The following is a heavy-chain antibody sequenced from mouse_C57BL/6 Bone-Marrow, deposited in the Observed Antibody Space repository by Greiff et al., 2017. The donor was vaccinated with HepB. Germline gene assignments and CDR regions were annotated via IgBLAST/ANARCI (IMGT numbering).Heavy chain of an antibody. CDR1: GYTFTDYE. CDR3: TRWGTVVATEYYAMDY. Sequence: QVQLQQSGAELVRPGASVTLSCKASGYTFTDYEMHWVKQTPVHGLEWIGAIDPETGGTAYNQKFKGKAILTADKSSSTAYMELRSLTSEDSAVYYCTRWGTVVATEYYAMDYWGQGTSVTVSS. J-gene: IGHJ4*01. D-gene: IGHD1-1*01. V-gene: IGHV1-15*01. CDR2: IDPETGGT.